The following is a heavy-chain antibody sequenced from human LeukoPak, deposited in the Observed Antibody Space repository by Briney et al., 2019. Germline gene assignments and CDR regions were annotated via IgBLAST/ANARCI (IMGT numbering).Heavy chain of an antibody. J-gene: IGHJ4*02. Sequence: SETLSLTCAVYGGSFSGYYWSWIRQPPGKGLEWIGEINHSGSTNYNPSLKSRVTISVGTSKNQFSLKLSSVTAADTAVYYCAIAGAAAGTLNDYWGQGTLVTVSS. CDR3: AIAGAAAGTLNDY. D-gene: IGHD6-13*01. CDR2: INHSGST. V-gene: IGHV4-34*01. CDR1: GGSFSGYY.